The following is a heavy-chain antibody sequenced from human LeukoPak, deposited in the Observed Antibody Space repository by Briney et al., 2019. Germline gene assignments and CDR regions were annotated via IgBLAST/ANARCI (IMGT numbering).Heavy chain of an antibody. CDR2: IYHSGSN. D-gene: IGHD2-8*01. CDR1: GYSISSGYY. CDR3: ACLMVYGWYFDL. V-gene: IGHV4-38-2*02. Sequence: SETLSLTCTVSGYSISSGYYWGWIRQPPGKGLEWIGSIYHSGSNYYNPSLKSRVTISVDTSKNQFSLKLSPVTAADTAVYYCACLMVYGWYFDLWGRGTLVTVSS. J-gene: IGHJ2*01.